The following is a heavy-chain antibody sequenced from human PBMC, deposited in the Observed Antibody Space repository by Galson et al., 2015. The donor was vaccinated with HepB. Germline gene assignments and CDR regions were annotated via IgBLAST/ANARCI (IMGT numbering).Heavy chain of an antibody. Sequence: SETLSLTCTVSGGSISSYYWSWIRQPPEKGLEWIGYIYYSGSTNYNPSLKSRVTISVDTSKNQFSLKLSSVTAADTAVYYCARARLLIVGATGEAFDIWGQGTMVTVSS. CDR3: ARARLLIVGATGEAFDI. D-gene: IGHD1-26*01. J-gene: IGHJ3*02. CDR2: IYYSGST. CDR1: GGSISSYY. V-gene: IGHV4-59*08.